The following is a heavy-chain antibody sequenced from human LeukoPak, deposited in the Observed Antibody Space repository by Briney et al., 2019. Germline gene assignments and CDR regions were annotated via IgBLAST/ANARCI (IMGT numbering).Heavy chain of an antibody. V-gene: IGHV4-39*01. CDR1: GDSVSRSDSY. J-gene: IGHJ1*01. D-gene: IGHD3-22*01. CDR2: IYHSGRT. Sequence: SETLSLTCSVSGDSVSRSDSYWDWIRQSPGKGLEWIGTIYHSGRTYYSPSIKSRVTMSVDPSNNQFSLNLRSVTAADTAVYYCARRRYYDGSGYLEWGQGTLLSVSS. CDR3: ARRRYYDGSGYLE.